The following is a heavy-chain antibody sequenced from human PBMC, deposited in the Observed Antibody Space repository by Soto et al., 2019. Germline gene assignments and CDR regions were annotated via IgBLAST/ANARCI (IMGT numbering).Heavy chain of an antibody. J-gene: IGHJ5*02. Sequence: QGLLVEYGGRVVQPGRSLRLSCVASGFTFNRYGMHWVRQAPGKGLEWVAEISFDGTAKYYAESVKGRFTVSRANGNNTLHLEMHSLRAKDTAVYFCATSRITRFDPWGQGTLVTVSS. V-gene: IGHV3-30*03. CDR3: ATSRITRFDP. CDR2: ISFDGTAK. D-gene: IGHD3-16*01. CDR1: GFTFNRYG.